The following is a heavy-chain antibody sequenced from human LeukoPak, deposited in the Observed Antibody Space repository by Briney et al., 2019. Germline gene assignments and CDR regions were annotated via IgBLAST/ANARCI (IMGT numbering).Heavy chain of an antibody. CDR1: GFTFSSCS. D-gene: IGHD3-22*01. J-gene: IGHJ1*01. Sequence: GGSLRLSCAASGFTFSSCSMNWVRQAPGKGLEWVSSISSSSSYIYYADSVKGRFTISRDNAKNSLYLQMNSLRAEDTAVYYCARGPRGYYDSSGYYYGPRYFQHWGQGTLVTVSS. CDR2: ISSSSSYI. V-gene: IGHV3-21*01. CDR3: ARGPRGYYDSSGYYYGPRYFQH.